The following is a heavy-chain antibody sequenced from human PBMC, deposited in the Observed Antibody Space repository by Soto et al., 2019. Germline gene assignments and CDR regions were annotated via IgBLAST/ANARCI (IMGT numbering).Heavy chain of an antibody. Sequence: QLHLVESGGGVVQPGNSLRLSCTASGFIFSNYAMHWVRQAPGKGLEWVALISYDGRHIYYADSVKGRFAISRDNSKNTLDLVMNSLRREDTAMYYCARDVSDYVLDVWGQGNTVNVSS. V-gene: IGHV3-30*09. CDR2: ISYDGRHI. CDR1: GFIFSNYA. J-gene: IGHJ6*02. CDR3: ARDVSDYVLDV. D-gene: IGHD4-17*01.